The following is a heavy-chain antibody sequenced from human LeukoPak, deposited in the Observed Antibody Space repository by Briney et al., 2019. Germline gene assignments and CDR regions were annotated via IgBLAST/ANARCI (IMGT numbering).Heavy chain of an antibody. D-gene: IGHD5-12*01. CDR3: ARGLAVDIVATITPGFDY. CDR1: GGSISSSSYY. Sequence: PSETLSLACTVSGGSISSSSYYWGWLRQPPGQGLEWIVEINHSGSTNYNPSLKSRVTISVDTSKNQFSLKLSSVTAADTAVYYCARGLAVDIVATITPGFDYWGQGTLVTVSS. CDR2: INHSGST. J-gene: IGHJ4*02. V-gene: IGHV4-39*07.